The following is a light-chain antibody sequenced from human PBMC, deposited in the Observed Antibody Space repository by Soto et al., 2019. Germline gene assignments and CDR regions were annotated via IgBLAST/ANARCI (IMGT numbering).Light chain of an antibody. CDR2: RNN. Sequence: QSVLTQPPSASGTPGQRVTIACSGSSSNIGSNYVYWYQQLPGTAPKLLIYRNNQRPSGVPDRFSGSKSGTSASLAISWLRSEDEAEYYCAAWDDSLSGSYVFGTGTKVTVL. CDR1: SSNIGSNY. J-gene: IGLJ1*01. V-gene: IGLV1-47*01. CDR3: AAWDDSLSGSYV.